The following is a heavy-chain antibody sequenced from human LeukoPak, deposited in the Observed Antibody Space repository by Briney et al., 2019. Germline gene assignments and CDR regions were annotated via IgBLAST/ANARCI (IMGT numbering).Heavy chain of an antibody. CDR1: GFTFSSYA. D-gene: IGHD2-2*02. V-gene: IGHV3-23*01. Sequence: GGSLRLSCAASGFTFSSYAMSWVRQAPGKGLEWVSAISGSGGSTYYADSVKGRFTISRDNSKNTLYLQMNSLRAEDTAVYYCAKRCSSTSCYTGGDYWGQGTLVTVSS. J-gene: IGHJ4*02. CDR2: ISGSGGST. CDR3: AKRCSSTSCYTGGDY.